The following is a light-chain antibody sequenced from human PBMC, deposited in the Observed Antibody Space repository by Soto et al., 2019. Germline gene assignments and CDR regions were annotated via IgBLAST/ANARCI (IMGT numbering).Light chain of an antibody. CDR3: QQLHSYPRT. CDR1: QGISSY. J-gene: IGKJ3*01. Sequence: IQLTHSPSSLSASVGDRVTLTCRASQGISSYLAWYQQKPGKAPKLLIYAASTLQSGVPSRFSGSGSGTDFTLTISSLQPEDFATYYCQQLHSYPRTFGPGTKVDIK. CDR2: AAS. V-gene: IGKV1-9*01.